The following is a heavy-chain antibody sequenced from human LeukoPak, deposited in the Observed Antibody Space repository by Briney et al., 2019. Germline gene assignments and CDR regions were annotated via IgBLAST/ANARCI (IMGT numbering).Heavy chain of an antibody. V-gene: IGHV4-38-2*02. CDR2: ISHSGTT. J-gene: IGHJ4*02. CDR1: SYPISSGYF. Sequence: SETLSLTCTVSSYPISSGYFWGWIRQPPGKGLEWIGSISHSGTTYYNPSLKSRITISQDTSKNQFSLKVNSVTAADTAAYYCTREEGGTTVDYWGQGTLVTVSS. D-gene: IGHD1-1*01. CDR3: TREEGGTTVDY.